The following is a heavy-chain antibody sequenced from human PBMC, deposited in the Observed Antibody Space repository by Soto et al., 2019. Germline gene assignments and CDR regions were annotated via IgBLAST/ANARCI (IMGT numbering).Heavy chain of an antibody. D-gene: IGHD6-19*01. CDR1: GFTFSSYV. J-gene: IGHJ4*01. V-gene: IGHV3-30*18. Sequence: QVQLVESGGGVVQPGRSLRLSCAASGFTFSSYVMHWVRQAPGKRLEWVAVVSNDGSNKDYADSVKGRFTISRDNSKNTLYLQMNSLRAEDTPVYYCAKVLLTYTSGWYHPHFDYLGHGTLVTVAS. CDR2: VSNDGSNK. CDR3: AKVLLTYTSGWYHPHFDY.